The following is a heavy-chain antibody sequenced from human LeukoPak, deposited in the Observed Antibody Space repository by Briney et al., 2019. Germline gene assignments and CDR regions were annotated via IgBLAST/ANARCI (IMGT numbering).Heavy chain of an antibody. CDR1: GFTFSSYS. V-gene: IGHV3-21*01. CDR3: ARDSAGGAFDI. J-gene: IGHJ3*02. CDR2: ISSSSSYI. D-gene: IGHD3-16*01. Sequence: GESLKISCAASGFTFSSYSMNWVRQAPGRGLEWVSSISSSSSYIYYADSVKGRFTISRDNAKNSLYLQMNSLRAEDTAVYYCARDSAGGAFDIWGQGTMVTVSS.